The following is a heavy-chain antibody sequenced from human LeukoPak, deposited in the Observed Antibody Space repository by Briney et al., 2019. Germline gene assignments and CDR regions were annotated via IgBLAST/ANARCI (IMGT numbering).Heavy chain of an antibody. D-gene: IGHD1-26*01. J-gene: IGHJ3*01. Sequence: PGGSLRLSCAASEFTFSTYCMHWVRQAPGKGLVWVSRINSDGTNTDYADSAKGRFTISRDNAKNTLYMQMNSLRVDDTAVYYCVREASGVSSSAFDVWGQGTMVTVSS. V-gene: IGHV3-74*01. CDR1: EFTFSTYC. CDR3: VREASGVSSSAFDV. CDR2: INSDGTNT.